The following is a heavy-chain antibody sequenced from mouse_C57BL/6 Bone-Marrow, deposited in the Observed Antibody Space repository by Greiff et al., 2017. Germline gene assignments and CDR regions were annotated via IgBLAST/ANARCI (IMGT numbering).Heavy chain of an antibody. V-gene: IGHV1-72*01. Sequence: VQLQQPGAELVKPGASVKLSCKASGYTFTSYWLHWVKQRPGRGLEWIGRIAPNSGGTKYNEKFKSKATLTVDKPSSPAYMQLSSMTSEDSAVDYCARHYGSPYYFDYWGQGTTLTVSS. CDR1: GYTFTSYW. CDR2: IAPNSGGT. D-gene: IGHD1-1*01. CDR3: ARHYGSPYYFDY. J-gene: IGHJ2*01.